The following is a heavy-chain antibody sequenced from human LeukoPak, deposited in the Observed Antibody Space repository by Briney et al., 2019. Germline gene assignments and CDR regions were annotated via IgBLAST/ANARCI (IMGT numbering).Heavy chain of an antibody. CDR1: GFTFSSYW. D-gene: IGHD4-17*01. CDR2: IKQDGSEK. V-gene: IGHV3-7*01. J-gene: IGHJ6*02. Sequence: GGSLRLSCAASGFTFSSYWMSRVRQAPGKGLEWVANIKQDGSEKYYVDSVKGRFTISRDNAKNSLYLQMNSLRAEDTAVYYCASSDGDYELSYYYYYGMDVWGQGTTVTVSS. CDR3: ASSDGDYELSYYYYYGMDV.